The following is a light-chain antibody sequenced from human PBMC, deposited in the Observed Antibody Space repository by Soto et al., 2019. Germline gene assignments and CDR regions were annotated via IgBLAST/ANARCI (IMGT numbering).Light chain of an antibody. CDR3: QQYSNWPPYT. V-gene: IGKV3D-15*01. CDR2: GAS. Sequence: EIFLKLSPATLSVYPGESATISCRASQRVYSNLAWYQQRPGQAPRLLIYGASSRATGIPDRFGGSGSGTDFTLTISRLEPEDFAVYYCQQYSNWPPYTLGQGTKVDIK. CDR1: QRVYSN. J-gene: IGKJ2*01.